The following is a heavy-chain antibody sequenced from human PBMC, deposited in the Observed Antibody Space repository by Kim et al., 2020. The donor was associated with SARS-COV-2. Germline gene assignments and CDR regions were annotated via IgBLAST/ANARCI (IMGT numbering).Heavy chain of an antibody. Sequence: ASVKVSCKASGYTFTSYYMHWVRQAPGQGLEWMGIINPSGGSTSYAQKFQGRVTMTRDTSTSTVYMELSSLRSEDTAVYYCARSVKERFLAFSPGNFDYWGQGTLVTVSS. CDR3: ARSVKERFLAFSPGNFDY. V-gene: IGHV1-46*01. CDR1: GYTFTSYY. CDR2: INPSGGST. D-gene: IGHD3-3*01. J-gene: IGHJ4*02.